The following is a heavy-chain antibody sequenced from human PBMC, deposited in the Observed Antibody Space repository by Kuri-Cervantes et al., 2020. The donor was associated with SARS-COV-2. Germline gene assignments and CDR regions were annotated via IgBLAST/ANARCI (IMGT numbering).Heavy chain of an antibody. D-gene: IGHD3-22*01. Sequence: SVKVSCKASGGTFSSYAISWVRQAPGQGLEWMGGIIPIFGTANYAQKFQGRVTITADKSTSTAYMELSSLRSEDTAVYHCARDLYYYDSSGPEGYYYYGMDVWGQGTTVTVSS. CDR3: ARDLYYYDSSGPEGYYYYGMDV. CDR2: IIPIFGTA. J-gene: IGHJ6*02. V-gene: IGHV1-69*06. CDR1: GGTFSSYA.